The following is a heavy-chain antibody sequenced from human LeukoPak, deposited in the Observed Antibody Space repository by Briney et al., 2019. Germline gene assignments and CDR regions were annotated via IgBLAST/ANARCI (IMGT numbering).Heavy chain of an antibody. D-gene: IGHD6-19*01. CDR2: INHSGST. J-gene: IGHJ5*02. V-gene: IGHV4-39*07. Sequence: SETLSLTCTVSGDSISTSNSYWSWIRQPPGKGLEWIGEINHSGSTNYNPSLKSRVTISVDTSKNQFSLKLSSVTAADTAVYYCAEAVAGTSGWFDPWGQGTLVTVSS. CDR1: GDSISTSNSY. CDR3: AEAVAGTSGWFDP.